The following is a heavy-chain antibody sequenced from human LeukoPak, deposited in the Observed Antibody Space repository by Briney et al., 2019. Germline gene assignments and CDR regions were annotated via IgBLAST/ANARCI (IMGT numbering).Heavy chain of an antibody. CDR1: GYTFTGYY. CDR3: ARGLDSSSWYGIEYYIDY. V-gene: IGHV1-2*02. Sequence: GASVKVSCKASGYTFTGYYMHWVRQAPGQGLEWMGWINPNSGGTNYAQKFQGRVTMTRDTSISTAYMELSRLRSDDTAVYYCARGLDSSSWYGIEYYIDYWGQGTLVTVSS. J-gene: IGHJ4*02. D-gene: IGHD6-13*01. CDR2: INPNSGGT.